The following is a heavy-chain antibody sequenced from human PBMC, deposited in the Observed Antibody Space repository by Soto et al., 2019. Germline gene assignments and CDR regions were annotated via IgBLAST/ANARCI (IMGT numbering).Heavy chain of an antibody. CDR2: VIPVFGLA. CDR1: GGTFSSYA. CDR3: ARGKSYYGSGKGIYDYYSLDV. J-gene: IGHJ6*02. V-gene: IGHV1-69*10. Sequence: SVKVSCKSSGGTFSSYAISWVRQAPGQGLEWMGGVIPVFGLATYAQKVQGRVTITADKSTNTAYMEVSSLRSEDTAVYYCARGKSYYGSGKGIYDYYSLDVWGQGTTVNVSS. D-gene: IGHD3-10*01.